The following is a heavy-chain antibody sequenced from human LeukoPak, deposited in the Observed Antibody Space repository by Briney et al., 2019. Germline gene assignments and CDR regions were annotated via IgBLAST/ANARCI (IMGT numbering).Heavy chain of an antibody. CDR2: IWYDGSNK. V-gene: IGHV3-33*01. CDR3: ARDSSIAARKNWFDP. D-gene: IGHD6-6*01. Sequence: GGSLRLSCAASGFTFSSYGMNWVRQAPGKGLEWVAVIWYDGSNKYYADSVKGRFTISRDNSNNTLYLQMNSLRAEDTAVYYCARDSSIAARKNWFDPWGQGTLVTVSS. CDR1: GFTFSSYG. J-gene: IGHJ5*02.